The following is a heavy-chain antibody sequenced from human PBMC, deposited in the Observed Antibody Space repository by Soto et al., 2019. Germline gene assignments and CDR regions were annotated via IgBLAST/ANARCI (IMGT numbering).Heavy chain of an antibody. CDR1: GFTLSSYG. V-gene: IGHV3-30*18. J-gene: IGHJ6*01. CDR2: ISYDGSNK. CDR3: AKDRGTPGYYYDYYGMDV. Sequence: GSLSVSCAASGFTLSSYGMHWVRQAPDKGLEWVAVISYDGSNKYYADSVKGRFTLSRDNSKNTLYLQMNSLRDEDTAVYYCAKDRGTPGYYYDYYGMDVWGQGTTVTVPS. D-gene: IGHD1-1*01.